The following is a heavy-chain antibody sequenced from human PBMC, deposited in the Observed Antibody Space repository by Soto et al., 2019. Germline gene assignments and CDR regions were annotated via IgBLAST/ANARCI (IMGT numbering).Heavy chain of an antibody. J-gene: IGHJ4*02. V-gene: IGHV4-34*01. CDR2: INHSGST. D-gene: IGHD6-13*01. CDR1: GGSFSGYY. CDR3: ARCPRGRYSSSWAFDY. Sequence: QVQLQQWGAGLLKPSETLSLTCAVYGGSFSGYYWSWIRQPPGKGLEWIGEINHSGSTNYNPSLKSRVTISVDTSKNHFSLKLSSVTAADTAVYYCARCPRGRYSSSWAFDYWGQGTLVTVSS.